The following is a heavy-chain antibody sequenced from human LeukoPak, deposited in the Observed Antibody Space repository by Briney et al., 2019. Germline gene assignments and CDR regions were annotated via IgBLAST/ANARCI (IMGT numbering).Heavy chain of an antibody. J-gene: IGHJ4*02. CDR3: ARGRYNWNYQTPPDY. D-gene: IGHD1-7*01. V-gene: IGHV1-3*03. CDR1: GYTFTSYA. CDR2: INAGNGNT. Sequence: ASVKVSCKASGYTFTSYAMHWVRQAPGQRLEWMGWINAGNGNTKYSQEFQGRVTITRDTSASTAYMELSSLRSEDMAVYYCARGRYNWNYQTPPDYWGQGTLVTVSS.